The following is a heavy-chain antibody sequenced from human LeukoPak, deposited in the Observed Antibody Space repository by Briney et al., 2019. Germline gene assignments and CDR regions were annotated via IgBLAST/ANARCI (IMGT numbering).Heavy chain of an antibody. V-gene: IGHV3-66*01. Sequence: GGSLRLSCAASGFTVSSNYMSWVRQAPGKGLAWVSVIYSGGSTYYADSVKGRFTISRDNSKNTLYLQMNSLRAEDTAVYYCARDLRAVAGPSYNWFDPWGQGTLVTVSS. CDR2: IYSGGST. D-gene: IGHD6-19*01. CDR1: GFTVSSNY. J-gene: IGHJ5*02. CDR3: ARDLRAVAGPSYNWFDP.